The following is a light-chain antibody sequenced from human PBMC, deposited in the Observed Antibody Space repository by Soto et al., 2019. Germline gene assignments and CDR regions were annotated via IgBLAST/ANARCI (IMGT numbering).Light chain of an antibody. CDR1: QGISNY. CDR2: AAS. CDR3: QKYNSALWT. V-gene: IGKV1-27*01. Sequence: DIQMTKSPSSLSASVGDRVTITCRASQGISNYLAWYQQKPGKVPKLLIYAASTLQSGFPSRFSGSGSGTDFTLTISSLQPEDVATYYCQKYNSALWTFGQGTKVEIK. J-gene: IGKJ1*01.